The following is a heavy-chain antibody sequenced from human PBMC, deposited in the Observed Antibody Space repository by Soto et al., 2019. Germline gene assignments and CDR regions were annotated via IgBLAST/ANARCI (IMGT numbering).Heavy chain of an antibody. CDR2: IRRNAYGGTT. V-gene: IGHV3-49*04. J-gene: IGHJ4*02. D-gene: IGHD3-16*01. Sequence: GRSLRLSCTTSGFTFGDYALSWVRQAPGKGLEWVGFIRRNAYGGTTDYAASVKGRFTISRDDSKSIAYLQMNSLRTEDTALYYCTRASSLGFDFWGQGTLVTSPQ. CDR3: TRASSLGFDF. CDR1: GFTFGDYA.